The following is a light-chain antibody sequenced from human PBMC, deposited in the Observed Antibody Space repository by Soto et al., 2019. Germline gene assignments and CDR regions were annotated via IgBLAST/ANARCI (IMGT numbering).Light chain of an antibody. CDR1: QSVSSSY. V-gene: IGKV3-20*01. CDR3: QQYGSSPTT. Sequence: EIVLTQSPGTLSLSPGERATLSCRASQSVSSSYLAWYQQKPGQAPRLLIYGASSRATGIPDRFSGSGSGTDFTLTISRLEPEDFAVYYCQQYGSSPTTFGGGTKVENK. J-gene: IGKJ4*01. CDR2: GAS.